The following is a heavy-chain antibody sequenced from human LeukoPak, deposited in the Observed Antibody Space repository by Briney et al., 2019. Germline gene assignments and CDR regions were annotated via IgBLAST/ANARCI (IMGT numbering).Heavy chain of an antibody. V-gene: IGHV3-48*03. J-gene: IGHJ4*02. CDR3: ARGSSIWFAY. D-gene: IGHD6-13*01. CDR1: GFTFSSYE. Sequence: GGSLRLSCAASGFTFSSYEMNWVRQAPGKGLEWVSFISSSGSAIHYADSVRGRFTVSRDNAKNTLYLQMNSLRAEDTAVYYCARGSSIWFAYWGQGTLVTVSS. CDR2: ISSSGSAI.